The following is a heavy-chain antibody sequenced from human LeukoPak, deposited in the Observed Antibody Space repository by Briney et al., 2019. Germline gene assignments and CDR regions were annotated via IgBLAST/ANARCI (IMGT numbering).Heavy chain of an antibody. D-gene: IGHD3-10*01. V-gene: IGHV4-38-2*02. Sequence: PSETLSLTCTVSGYSISSGYYWGWVRQPPGKGLEWIANLYHSGSTYYNPSLKSRVTISVDTSKNQFSLKLSSVTAADTAVYYCARVEGSGSLNWFDPWGQGTLVTVSS. CDR2: LYHSGST. J-gene: IGHJ5*02. CDR1: GYSISSGYY. CDR3: ARVEGSGSLNWFDP.